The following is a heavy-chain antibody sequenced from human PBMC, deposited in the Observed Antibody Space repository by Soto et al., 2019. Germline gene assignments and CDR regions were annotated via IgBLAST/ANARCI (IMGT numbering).Heavy chain of an antibody. CDR1: GFTFSSYS. V-gene: IGHV3-21*01. D-gene: IGHD5-18*01. J-gene: IGHJ3*02. Sequence: GGSLRLSCAASGFTFSSYSMNWVRQAPGKGLEWVSSISSSSSYIYYADSVKGRFTISRDNAKNSLYLQMNSLRAEDTAVYYCARVSVDVFGDTATFDAFDIWGQGTMVTVSS. CDR3: ARVSVDVFGDTATFDAFDI. CDR2: ISSSSSYI.